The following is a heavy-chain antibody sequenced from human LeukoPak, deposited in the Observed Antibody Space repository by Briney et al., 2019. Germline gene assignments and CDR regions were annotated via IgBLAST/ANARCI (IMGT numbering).Heavy chain of an antibody. Sequence: PGRSLRLSCPASGFTFDDYAMHWVRQAPGEGLEWVSGISWNSGSIGYADSVKGRFTISRDNAKNSLYLQMNSLRAEDTALYYCAKDIRQQLPQGWGQGTLVTVSP. CDR2: ISWNSGSI. CDR1: GFTFDDYA. CDR3: AKDIRQQLPQG. J-gene: IGHJ4*02. D-gene: IGHD6-13*01. V-gene: IGHV3-9*01.